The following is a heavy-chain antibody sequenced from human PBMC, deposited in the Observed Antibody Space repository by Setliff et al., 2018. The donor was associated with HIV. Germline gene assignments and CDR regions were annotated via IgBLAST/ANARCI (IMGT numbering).Heavy chain of an antibody. D-gene: IGHD6-19*01. V-gene: IGHV4-31*03. J-gene: IGHJ4*02. CDR1: GGSISSGYY. CDR3: AMAVADKGVYYLDY. CDR2: IFHTGST. Sequence: SETLSLTCTVSGGSISSGYYWSWIRQHPVKGLEWIGYIFHTGSTLYNPSLKSRITISRDASKNQFSLKLSSLTAADTAMYYCAMAVADKGVYYLDYWGRGTQVTVSS.